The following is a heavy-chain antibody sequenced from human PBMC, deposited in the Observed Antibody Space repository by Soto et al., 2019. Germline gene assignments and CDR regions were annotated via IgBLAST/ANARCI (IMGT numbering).Heavy chain of an antibody. Sequence: QVQLQESGPGLVKPSQTLSLTCTVSGGSISSGGYYWSWIRQHPGKGLEWIGYIYYSGSTYHNPSLKGRVTISVDTSKNQFSLKLSSVTAADTAVYYCAREGGQQLVRWFDPWGQGTLVTVSS. CDR2: IYYSGST. CDR3: AREGGQQLVRWFDP. D-gene: IGHD6-13*01. J-gene: IGHJ5*02. V-gene: IGHV4-31*03. CDR1: GGSISSGGYY.